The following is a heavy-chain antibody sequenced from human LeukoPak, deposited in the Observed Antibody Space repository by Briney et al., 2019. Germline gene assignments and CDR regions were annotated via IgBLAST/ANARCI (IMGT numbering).Heavy chain of an antibody. CDR3: ARRGGAADFDY. V-gene: IGHV5-51*01. D-gene: IGHD3-16*01. J-gene: IGHJ4*02. CDR2: IYPTDSTT. Sequence: GESLKISCKGSGYTFTSFWIAWVRQMPGKGLEYMGIIYPTDSTTTYSPSFQGQVTMSVDKSINTAYLQWSSLNASDTAMYYCARRGGAADFDYWGQGTLVSVSS. CDR1: GYTFTSFW.